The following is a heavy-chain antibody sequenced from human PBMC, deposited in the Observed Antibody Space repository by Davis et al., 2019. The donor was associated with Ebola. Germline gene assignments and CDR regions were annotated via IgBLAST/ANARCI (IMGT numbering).Heavy chain of an antibody. V-gene: IGHV6-1*01. J-gene: IGHJ2*01. CDR2: TSYRSTWIY. CDR3: ARRRDNNTSFDV. CDR1: GDRVSSDSAT. Sequence: HSQTLSLTCAISGDRVSSDSATWDCITQSPSRGLEWLGRTSYRSTWIYDYATSMQSRISINPDTPRNQFSLHLHSVTPEDTAVYYCARRRDNNTSFDVWGRGTLVTVSP. D-gene: IGHD1/OR15-1a*01.